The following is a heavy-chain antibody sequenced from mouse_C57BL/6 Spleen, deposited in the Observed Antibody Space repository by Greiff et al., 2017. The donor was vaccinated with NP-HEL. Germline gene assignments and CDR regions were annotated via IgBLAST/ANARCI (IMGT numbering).Heavy chain of an antibody. CDR2: IYPGDGDT. D-gene: IGHD2-5*01. CDR1: GYAFSSYW. J-gene: IGHJ2*01. CDR3: AREDYSKYFDY. Sequence: QVQLQQSGAELVKPGASVKISCKASGYAFSSYWMNWVKQRPGKGLEWIGQIYPGDGDTNYNGKFKGKATLTADKSSSTAYMQLSSLTSEDSAVYFCAREDYSKYFDYWGQGTTRTVSS. V-gene: IGHV1-80*01.